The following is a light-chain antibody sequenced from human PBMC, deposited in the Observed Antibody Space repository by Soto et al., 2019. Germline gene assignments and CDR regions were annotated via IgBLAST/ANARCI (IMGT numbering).Light chain of an antibody. J-gene: IGKJ4*01. CDR3: QQYNSYSSLT. V-gene: IGKV1-5*03. Sequence: DTQVTQSPSILSASVGDRITITCRASQHIDSWLAWFQQKPGKAPKLLIYKASSLESGVPSRFNGSGSGTEFTLTISSLQPDDFATYYCQQYNSYSSLTFGGGTKVDIK. CDR1: QHIDSW. CDR2: KAS.